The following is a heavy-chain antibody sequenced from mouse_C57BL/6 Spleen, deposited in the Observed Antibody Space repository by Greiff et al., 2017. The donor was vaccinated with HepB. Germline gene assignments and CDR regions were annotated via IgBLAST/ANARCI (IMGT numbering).Heavy chain of an antibody. V-gene: IGHV10-3*01. CDR3: VRGTVVATDYAMDY. CDR1: GFTFNTYA. Sequence: EVQLVESGGGLVQPKGSLKLSCAASGFTFNTYAMPWVRQAPGKGLEWVARIRSKSSNYATYYADSVKDRFTISRDDSQSMLYLQMNNLKTEDTAMYYCVRGTVVATDYAMDYWGQGTSVTVSS. J-gene: IGHJ4*01. CDR2: IRSKSSNYAT. D-gene: IGHD1-1*01.